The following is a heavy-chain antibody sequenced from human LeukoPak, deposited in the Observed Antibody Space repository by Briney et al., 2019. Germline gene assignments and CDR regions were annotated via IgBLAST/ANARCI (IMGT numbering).Heavy chain of an antibody. CDR3: ARAGSYGYPDY. J-gene: IGHJ4*02. V-gene: IGHV4-59*01. D-gene: IGHD5-18*01. CDR2: IYYSGST. Sequence: SETLSLTCTVPGGSISSYYWSWIRQPPGKGLEWIGYIYYSGSTNYNPSLKSRVTISVDTSKNQFSLKLSSVTAADTAVYYCARAGSYGYPDYWGQGTLVTVSS. CDR1: GGSISSYY.